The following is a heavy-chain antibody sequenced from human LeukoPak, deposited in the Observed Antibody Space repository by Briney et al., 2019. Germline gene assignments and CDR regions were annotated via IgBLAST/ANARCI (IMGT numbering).Heavy chain of an antibody. J-gene: IGHJ5*02. Sequence: GGSLRLSCAASGFAFRTYAVGWVRQAPGKGLEWVSAIGDSGDATYYADSVKGRFTISRDNSKNTLYLQMSSLRAEDTALYYCATSFNWNYDHWGQGTLVTVSS. CDR2: IGDSGDAT. CDR3: ATSFNWNYDH. CDR1: GFAFRTYA. D-gene: IGHD1-7*01. V-gene: IGHV3-23*01.